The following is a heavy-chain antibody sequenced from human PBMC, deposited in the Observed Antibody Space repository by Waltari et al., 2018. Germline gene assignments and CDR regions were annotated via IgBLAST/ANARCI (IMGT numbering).Heavy chain of an antibody. J-gene: IGHJ4*03. V-gene: IGHV3-23*04. CDR2: MSSGGGT. Sequence: EVQLVESGGGLAKPGGSLRLSCAASGFNFRSSAIHWVRQAPGKGLEWVSAMSSGGGTYYADSVKGRFTISRDNAKNTLSLQMNSLRAEDAAVYYCAKWGNGLDSWGQGVVVTVSS. CDR3: AKWGNGLDS. D-gene: IGHD3-16*01. CDR1: GFNFRSSA.